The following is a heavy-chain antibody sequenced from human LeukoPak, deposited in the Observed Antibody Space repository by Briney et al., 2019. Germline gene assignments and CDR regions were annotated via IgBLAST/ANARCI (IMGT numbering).Heavy chain of an antibody. CDR1: GFTFSSYS. CDR2: ISSSSSTI. V-gene: IGHV3-48*04. D-gene: IGHD4-17*01. J-gene: IGHJ4*02. Sequence: PGGSLRLSCAASGFTFSSYSMNWVRQAPGKGLEWVSYISSSSSTIYYADSVRGRFTISRDNAKNSLYLQMNSLRAEDTAVYYCARAGLGTTVTTATWDYWGQGTLVTVSS. CDR3: ARAGLGTTVTTATWDY.